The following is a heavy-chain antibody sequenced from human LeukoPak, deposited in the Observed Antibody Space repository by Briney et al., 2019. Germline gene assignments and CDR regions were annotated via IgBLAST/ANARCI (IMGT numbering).Heavy chain of an antibody. CDR1: GGSISSGGYS. CDR3: ARSPLDILTGLDY. CDR2: FYHSGST. J-gene: IGHJ4*02. Sequence: PSQTLSLTCAVSGGSISSGGYSWSWIRQPPGKGLEWIGYFYHSGSTYYNPSLKSRVTISVDRSKNQFSLKLSSVTAADTAVYYCARSPLDILTGLDYWGQGTLVTVSS. D-gene: IGHD3-9*01. V-gene: IGHV4-30-2*01.